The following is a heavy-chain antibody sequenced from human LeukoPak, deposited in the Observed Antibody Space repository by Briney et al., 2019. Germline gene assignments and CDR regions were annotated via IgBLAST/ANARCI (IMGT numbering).Heavy chain of an antibody. CDR3: AHVKAYYDFWSGYSGYFDY. CDR1: GFSLSTSGVG. D-gene: IGHD3-3*01. J-gene: IGHJ4*02. CDR2: IYWDDDK. Sequence: SGPTLVNPTPPLTVTCTFSGFSLSTSGVGVGWIRQPPGKALEWLALIYWDDDKRYSPSLKSRLTIPKDTSKNQVVLTMTNMDPVDTATYYCAHVKAYYDFWSGYSGYFDYWGQGTLVTVSS. V-gene: IGHV2-5*02.